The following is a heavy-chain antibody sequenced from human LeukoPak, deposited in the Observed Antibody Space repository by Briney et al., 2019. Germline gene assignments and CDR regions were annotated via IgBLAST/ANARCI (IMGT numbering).Heavy chain of an antibody. V-gene: IGHV3-49*03. CDR1: GSNLGDKV. CDR3: SRGPKTTPFDY. Sequence: PGRSLRLSCSTSGSNLGDKVMSWFRQAPGKGLEWVGSIRSKAYGETTEYAASVKGRFTLSRDDCQSIVYLQINSLKTEDTAVYYCSRGPKTTPFDYWGRGTLVTVSS. J-gene: IGHJ4*02. CDR2: IRSKAYGETT. D-gene: IGHD4-11*01.